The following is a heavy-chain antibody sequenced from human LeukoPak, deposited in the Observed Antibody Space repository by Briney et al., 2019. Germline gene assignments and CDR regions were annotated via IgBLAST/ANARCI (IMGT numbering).Heavy chain of an antibody. Sequence: GRSLRLSCAASGFTFDDYAMHWVRQAPGKGLERVSGISWNSGSIGYADSVKGRFTISRDNAKNSLYLQMNSLRAEDTALYYCAKDKPRRTVDTVLLDYWGQGTLVTVSS. CDR3: AKDKPRRTVDTVLLDY. J-gene: IGHJ4*02. D-gene: IGHD6-25*01. CDR2: ISWNSGSI. CDR1: GFTFDDYA. V-gene: IGHV3-9*01.